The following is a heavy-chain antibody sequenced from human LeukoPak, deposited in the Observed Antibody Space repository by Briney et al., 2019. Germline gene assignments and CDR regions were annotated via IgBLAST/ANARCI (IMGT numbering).Heavy chain of an antibody. V-gene: IGHV1-8*03. D-gene: IGHD6-13*01. CDR3: ARSTAAAGYPDY. CDR1: GYTFTSYD. Sequence: ASVKVSCKASGYTFTSYDINWVRQATGQGLEWMGWMNPNSGNTGYAQKFQGRVTITRNTSISTAYMELSSLRSEDTAVYYCARSTAAAGYPDYWGQGTLVTVSS. J-gene: IGHJ4*02. CDR2: MNPNSGNT.